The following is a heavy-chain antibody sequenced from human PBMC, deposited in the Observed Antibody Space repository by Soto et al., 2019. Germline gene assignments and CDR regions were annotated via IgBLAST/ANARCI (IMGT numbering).Heavy chain of an antibody. J-gene: IGHJ6*02. D-gene: IGHD3-10*01. Sequence: QVQLVQSGAEVKKPGSSVKVSCKASGGTFSSYTISWVRQAPGQGLEWMGRIIPILCIANYAQKFQGRVTITADKSPSTAYMELSSLRSEDTAVYYCARDNYYYGSGSYYMNYYYGMDVWGQGTTVTVSS. CDR1: GGTFSSYT. CDR3: ARDNYYYGSGSYYMNYYYGMDV. CDR2: IIPILCIA. V-gene: IGHV1-69*08.